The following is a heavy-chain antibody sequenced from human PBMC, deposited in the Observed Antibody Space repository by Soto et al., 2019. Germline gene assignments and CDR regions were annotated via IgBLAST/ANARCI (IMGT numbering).Heavy chain of an antibody. CDR2: IYYSGST. D-gene: IGHD2-2*01. CDR3: AGGLVPAAFYYYYGMDV. CDR1: GGSVSSGSYY. Sequence: PSETLSLTCTVSGGSVSSGSYYWSWIRQPPGKGLEWIGYIYYSGSTTYNPSLKSRVTISVDTSKNQFSLKLSSVTAADTAVYYCAGGLVPAAFYYYYGMDVWGQGTTVTVSS. J-gene: IGHJ6*02. V-gene: IGHV4-61*01.